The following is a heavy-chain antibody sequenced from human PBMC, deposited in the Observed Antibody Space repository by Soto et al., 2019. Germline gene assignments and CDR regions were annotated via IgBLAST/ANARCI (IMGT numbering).Heavy chain of an antibody. CDR3: AHRRSSGWGNYFDY. J-gene: IGHJ4*02. V-gene: IGHV2-5*02. D-gene: IGHD6-19*01. Sequence: KAGPTLGDPTQTLPLTCTLSWFSPSTNGVGVGWIPQPQAKALEWLALIYWDDDKRYSPSLKSRLTITKDTSKNQVVFTMTNMDPVDTATYYCAHRRSSGWGNYFDYWGRGTQVTVSS. CDR1: WFSPSTNGVG. CDR2: IYWDDDK.